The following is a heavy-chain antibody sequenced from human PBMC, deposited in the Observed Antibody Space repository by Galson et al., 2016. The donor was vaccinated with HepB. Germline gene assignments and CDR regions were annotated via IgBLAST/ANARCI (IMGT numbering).Heavy chain of an antibody. J-gene: IGHJ4*02. D-gene: IGHD6-19*01. CDR1: GYSFANYW. CDR3: VRARKYFTGWYYFDY. Sequence: QSGAEVKKPGESLKISCKASGYSFANYWIGWVRQMPGKGLEWMGIIHPVDSDTRYSPSFQGQVTISADKSISIVYLQWSTLKASDTAMYYCVRARKYFTGWYYFDYWGQGNLVTVSS. V-gene: IGHV5-51*01. CDR2: IHPVDSDT.